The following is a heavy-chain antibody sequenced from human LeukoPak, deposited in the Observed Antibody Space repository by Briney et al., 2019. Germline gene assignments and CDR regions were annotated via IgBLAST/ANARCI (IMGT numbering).Heavy chain of an antibody. CDR2: TIPIFGTA. V-gene: IGHV1-69*13. CDR3: ARVTGIAVAVDFDY. CDR1: GGTFSSYA. D-gene: IGHD6-19*01. J-gene: IGHJ4*02. Sequence: SVKVSCKASGGTFSSYAISWVRQAPGQGLEWMGGTIPIFGTANYAQKFQGRVTITADESTSTAYMELSSLRSEDTAVHYCARVTGIAVAVDFDYWGQGTLVTVSS.